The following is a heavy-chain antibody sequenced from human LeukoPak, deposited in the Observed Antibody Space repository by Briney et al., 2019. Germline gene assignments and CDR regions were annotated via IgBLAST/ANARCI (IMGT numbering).Heavy chain of an antibody. CDR2: IYHSGST. CDR1: GYSISSGYY. D-gene: IGHD3-3*01. Sequence: SETLSLTCTVSGYSISSGYYWGWIRQPPGKGLEWIGSIYHSGSTYYNPSLKSRVTISVDTSKNQFSLKLTSVIAADTAVYFCARDPDYDFWSDSPHWGQGILVTVSS. V-gene: IGHV4-38-2*02. CDR3: ARDPDYDFWSDSPH. J-gene: IGHJ4*02.